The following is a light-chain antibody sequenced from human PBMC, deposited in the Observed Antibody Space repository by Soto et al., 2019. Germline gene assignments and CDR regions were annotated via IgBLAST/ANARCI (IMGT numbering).Light chain of an antibody. CDR2: LGS. CDR3: MQALQTPLT. V-gene: IGKV2-28*01. Sequence: DIVMTQSPLSLPVTPGEPASISCRSSQSLLHSNGYKYLDWYLQKPGQSPQLXXYLGSNRASGVPDRFSGSGSGTDGTLKISRVEAEDVGVYYGMQALQTPLTFGQGTRLEIK. CDR1: QSLLHSNGYKY. J-gene: IGKJ5*01.